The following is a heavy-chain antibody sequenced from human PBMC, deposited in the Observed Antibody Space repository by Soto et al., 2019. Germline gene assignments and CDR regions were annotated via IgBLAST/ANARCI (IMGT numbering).Heavy chain of an antibody. V-gene: IGHV3-23*01. Sequence: EVQLLESGGGLVQPGGSLRLSCATSGFTFSTYAMNWLRQAPGRGLECVSFISGSGRTTYYADSVKGRFTVSRDNSKTTLYLQMNSLRAEDTALYYCAKFRGPSYSYYYMDVWGKGATVTVSS. CDR2: ISGSGRTT. J-gene: IGHJ6*03. D-gene: IGHD3-16*01. CDR3: AKFRGPSYSYYYMDV. CDR1: GFTFSTYA.